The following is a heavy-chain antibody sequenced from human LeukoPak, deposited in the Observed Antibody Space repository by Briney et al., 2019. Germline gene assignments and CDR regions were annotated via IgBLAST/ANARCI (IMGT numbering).Heavy chain of an antibody. Sequence: PGGSLRLSCAASGFTFSSYSMNWVRQAPGRGLEWVSYISSSSSTIYYADSVKGRFTISRDNAKNSLYLQMNSLRAEDTAVYYCAREHRDSDYYYYMDVWGKGTTVTVSS. J-gene: IGHJ6*03. CDR3: AREHRDSDYYYYMDV. CDR2: ISSSSSTI. V-gene: IGHV3-48*01. D-gene: IGHD1-26*01. CDR1: GFTFSSYS.